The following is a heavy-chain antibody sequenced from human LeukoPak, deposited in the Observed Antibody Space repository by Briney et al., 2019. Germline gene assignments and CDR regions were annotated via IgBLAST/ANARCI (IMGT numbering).Heavy chain of an antibody. V-gene: IGHV4-39*07. CDR2: IYYSGST. Sequence: SETLSLTCTVSGGSISSSSYYWGWIRQPPGKGLEWIGSIYYSGSTYYNPSLKSRVTISVDTSKNQFSLNLNSVTAAGTAVYFCARDEGSAYPFDYWGQGTLVTVSS. CDR1: GGSISSSSYY. CDR3: ARDEGSAYPFDY. J-gene: IGHJ4*02. D-gene: IGHD3-22*01.